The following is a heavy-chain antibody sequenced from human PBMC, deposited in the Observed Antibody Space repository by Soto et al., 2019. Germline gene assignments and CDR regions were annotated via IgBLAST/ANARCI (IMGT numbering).Heavy chain of an antibody. D-gene: IGHD3-22*01. CDR2: INPNSGGT. V-gene: IGHV1-2*02. Sequence: QVQLVQSGAEVKKPGASVKVSCKASGYTFTGYYMHWVRQAPGQGLEWMGWINPNSGGTNYAQKFQGRVTMTRDTSISSAYMELSRLRSDDTAVYYCARDRPYYFDSSGLVGPWCQGTLVTVSS. J-gene: IGHJ4*02. CDR3: ARDRPYYFDSSGLVGP. CDR1: GYTFTGYY.